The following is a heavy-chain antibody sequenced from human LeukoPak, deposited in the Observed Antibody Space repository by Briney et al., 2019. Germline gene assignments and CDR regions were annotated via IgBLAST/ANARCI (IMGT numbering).Heavy chain of an antibody. D-gene: IGHD5-18*01. Sequence: ASVKVSCKASGYTFTGYYMHWVRQAPGQGLEWMGWISPNSGGTKYAQTSQGRVTMTRDTSISTAYMELRSLRSDDTAVYYCARIGDTALVTALDYWGQGTLVTVSS. CDR2: ISPNSGGT. CDR3: ARIGDTALVTALDY. CDR1: GYTFTGYY. J-gene: IGHJ4*02. V-gene: IGHV1-2*02.